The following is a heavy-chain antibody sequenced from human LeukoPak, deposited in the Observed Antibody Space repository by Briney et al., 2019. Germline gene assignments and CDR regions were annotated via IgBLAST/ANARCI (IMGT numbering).Heavy chain of an antibody. CDR1: GGSISSSSYY. D-gene: IGHD2-2*01. Sequence: PSETLSLTCAVSGGSISSSSYYWGWIRQPPGKGLEWIGSIYYSGSTYYNPSLKSRVTISVDTSKNQFSLKLSSVTAADTAVYYCARHGGRGEYCSSTSCYLDYWGQGTLVTVSS. V-gene: IGHV4-39*01. CDR2: IYYSGST. CDR3: ARHGGRGEYCSSTSCYLDY. J-gene: IGHJ4*02.